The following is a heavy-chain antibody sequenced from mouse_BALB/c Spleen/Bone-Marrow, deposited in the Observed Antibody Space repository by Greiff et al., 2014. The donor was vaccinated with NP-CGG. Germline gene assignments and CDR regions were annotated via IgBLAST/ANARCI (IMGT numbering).Heavy chain of an antibody. CDR1: GYAFTNYF. D-gene: IGHD1-1*01. CDR2: INPGSGGT. CDR3: VRELVRGMDY. Sequence: QVQLKESGAELVRPGTSVKVSCKASGYAFTNYFIEWVKQRPGQGLEWIGVINPGSGGTNYNEKFKGKATLTADKSSSTAYMQLSSLTSDDSAVYFCVRELVRGMDYWGQGTSVTVAS. J-gene: IGHJ4*01. V-gene: IGHV1-54*01.